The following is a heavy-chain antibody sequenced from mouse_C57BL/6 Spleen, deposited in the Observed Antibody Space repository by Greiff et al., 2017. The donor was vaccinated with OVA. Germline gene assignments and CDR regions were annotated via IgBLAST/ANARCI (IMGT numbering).Heavy chain of an antibody. CDR3: ARDYYGSRDYAMDY. V-gene: IGHV1-69*01. CDR2: IDPSDSYT. J-gene: IGHJ4*01. Sequence: VQLQQSGAELVMPGASVKLSCKASGYTFTSYWMHWVKQRPGQGLEWIGEIDPSDSYTNYNQKFKGKSTLTVDKSSSTAYMQLSSLTSEDSAVYYCARDYYGSRDYAMDYWGQGTSVTVSS. CDR1: GYTFTSYW. D-gene: IGHD1-1*01.